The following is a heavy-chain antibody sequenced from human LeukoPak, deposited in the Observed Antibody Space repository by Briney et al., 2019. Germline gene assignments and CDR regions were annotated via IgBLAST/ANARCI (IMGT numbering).Heavy chain of an antibody. J-gene: IGHJ3*02. CDR3: ARDPPYYYDSSGYANAFDI. Sequence: SETLSLTCTVSGGSISSYYWSWIRQPAGKGLEWIGRIYTSGSTNYNPSLKSRVTMSVDTSKNQFSLKLNSVTAADTAVYYCARDPPYYYDSSGYANAFDIWGQGTMVTVSS. CDR2: IYTSGST. V-gene: IGHV4-4*07. CDR1: GGSISSYY. D-gene: IGHD3-22*01.